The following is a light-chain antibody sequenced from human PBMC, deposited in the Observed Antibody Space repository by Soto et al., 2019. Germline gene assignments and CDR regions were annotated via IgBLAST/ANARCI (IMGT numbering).Light chain of an antibody. CDR3: QQYSSYSWT. V-gene: IGKV1-5*03. Sequence: DIQMTQSPSTLSASVGDRVTITCRASQSITIWLAWYQQKPGQAHNLLIYKASILESGVPSRFSGSGSGTEFTLTINSLQPDDFATYYCQQYSSYSWTFGQGTKVEIK. CDR1: QSITIW. J-gene: IGKJ1*01. CDR2: KAS.